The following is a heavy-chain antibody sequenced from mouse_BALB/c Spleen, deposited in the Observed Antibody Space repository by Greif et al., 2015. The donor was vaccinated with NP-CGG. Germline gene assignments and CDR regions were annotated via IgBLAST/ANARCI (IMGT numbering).Heavy chain of an antibody. D-gene: IGHD1-1*01. CDR2: IAPGSGST. CDR1: GYTFTSYW. V-gene: IGHV1S41*01. J-gene: IGHJ2*01. CDR3: AREGYYYGSSFDY. Sequence: DLVKPGASVKLSCKASGYTFTSYWINWIKQRPGQGLEWIGRIAPGSGSTYYNEMFKGKATLTVDTSSSTAYIQLSSLASEDSAVYFCAREGYYYGSSFDYWGQGTTLTVSA.